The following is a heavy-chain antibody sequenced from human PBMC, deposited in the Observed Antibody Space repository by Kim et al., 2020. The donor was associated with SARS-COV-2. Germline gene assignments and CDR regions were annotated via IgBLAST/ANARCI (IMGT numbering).Heavy chain of an antibody. CDR2: IKEDGREI. Sequence: GGSLRLSCAASAFTFNNYWMSWVRQAPGKGLEWVANIKEDGREIYYVDSVKGRFTISRDNAKNSLYLQMNSLRAEDTAVYYCARDTYRFFDYWGQGTLVTVSS. V-gene: IGHV3-7*01. J-gene: IGHJ4*02. CDR1: AFTFNNYW. CDR3: ARDTYRFFDY. D-gene: IGHD5-12*01.